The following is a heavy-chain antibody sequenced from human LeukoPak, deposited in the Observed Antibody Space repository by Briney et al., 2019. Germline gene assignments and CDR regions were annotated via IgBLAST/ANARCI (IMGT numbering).Heavy chain of an antibody. CDR2: IIPIFGTA. V-gene: IGHV1-69*05. J-gene: IGHJ5*02. Sequence: SVKLSSKASGVTFSSYAISWVRLAPGQGLEWLGGIIPIFGTANYAQKFQGRVTITTDESTSTAYMELSRLRSEDTAVYYCAREVNYGFWSGYHYNWFDPWGQGTLVTVSS. D-gene: IGHD3-3*01. CDR3: AREVNYGFWSGYHYNWFDP. CDR1: GVTFSSYA.